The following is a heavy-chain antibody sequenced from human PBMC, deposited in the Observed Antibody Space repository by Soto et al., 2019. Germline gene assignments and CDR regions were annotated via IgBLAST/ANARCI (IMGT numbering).Heavy chain of an antibody. V-gene: IGHV1-18*01. CDR3: AKGGFTVTKTGGGDYYYYGMDV. Sequence: QVQLVQSGAEVKKPGASVKVSCKASGYTFTSYGISWVRQAPGQGLEWMGWISAYNGNTNYAQKLQGRVTMTTDTSPSTAVMGVRGLGSDDTAVYYLAKGGFTVTKTGGGDYYYYGMDVWGQGTTVTVSS. D-gene: IGHD4-17*01. CDR2: ISAYNGNT. CDR1: GYTFTSYG. J-gene: IGHJ6*02.